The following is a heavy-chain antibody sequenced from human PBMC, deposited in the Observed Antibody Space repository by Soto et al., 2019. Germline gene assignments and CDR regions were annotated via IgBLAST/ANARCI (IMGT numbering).Heavy chain of an antibody. D-gene: IGHD5-12*01. CDR2: IKPDGSEK. J-gene: IGHJ4*02. Sequence: EVQLVESGGGLVQPGGSLRLSCAASGFIFNNYWMSWVRQAPGKGLEWVANIKPDGSEKNYVDSVKDRFTISRDNAKNSLDLQMNSLTAEDTAVYYCESVAIWGQGTLVTVSS. CDR1: GFIFNNYW. CDR3: ESVAI. V-gene: IGHV3-7*01.